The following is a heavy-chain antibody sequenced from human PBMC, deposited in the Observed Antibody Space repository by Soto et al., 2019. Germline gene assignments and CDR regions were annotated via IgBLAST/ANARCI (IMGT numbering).Heavy chain of an antibody. CDR3: AKDIDPAVAGTFDY. J-gene: IGHJ4*02. D-gene: IGHD6-19*01. CDR2: XXXXXXXX. CDR1: GFTFDDYA. V-gene: IGHV3-9*01. Sequence: PGGSLRLSCAASGFTFDDYAMHWVRQAPGKGLXXXXXXXXXXXXXXXXXXXKGRFTISRDNAKNSLYLQMNSLRAEDTALYYCAKDIDPAVAGTFDYWGQGTLVTVSS.